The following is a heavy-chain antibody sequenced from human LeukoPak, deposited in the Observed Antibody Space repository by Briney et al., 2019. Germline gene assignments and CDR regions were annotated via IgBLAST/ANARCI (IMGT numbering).Heavy chain of an antibody. Sequence: SQTLSLICAISGDSVSSNGAAWNWIRQSPSRGLEWLGRTYYRSEWHNDYAVSVKSRISINPDTSKNQFSLQLNSVTPEDTAVYYCARGQIYYDAFDIWGQGAMVTVSS. CDR2: TYYRSEWHN. CDR3: ARGQIYYDAFDI. D-gene: IGHD1-26*01. V-gene: IGHV6-1*01. CDR1: GDSVSSNGAA. J-gene: IGHJ3*02.